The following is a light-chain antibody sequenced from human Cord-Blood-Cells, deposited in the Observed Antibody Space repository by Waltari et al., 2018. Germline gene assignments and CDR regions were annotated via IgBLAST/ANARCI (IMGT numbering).Light chain of an antibody. J-gene: IGLJ2*01. V-gene: IGLV1-44*01. CDR2: SNN. CDR3: AAWDDSLNGVV. Sequence: QSVLTQPPSASGTPGQRVTISCSGSSSNIGSNTVNWYQQLPGKAPQLLIFSNNQRPSWVPDRFSGSKSGSSASLAISGLQSEDEADYYCAAWDDSLNGVVFGGGTKLTVL. CDR1: SSNIGSNT.